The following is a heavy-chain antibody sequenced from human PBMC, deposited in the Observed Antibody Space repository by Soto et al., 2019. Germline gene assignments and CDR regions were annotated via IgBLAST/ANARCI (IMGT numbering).Heavy chain of an antibody. J-gene: IGHJ5*02. CDR2: INPNSGAT. CDR3: ARGGCTTLAPLP. V-gene: IGHV1-2*02. D-gene: IGHD1-1*01. Sequence: QVQLLQSGAEVKKPGASVKVSCKASGYTFTGYFMHWVRQAPGEGLEWMGWINPNSGATKYAPKFQGRVTMTRDTSNRTAYLELSRLTSDDTAIYYCARGGCTTLAPLPWGQGTPVTVSS. CDR1: GYTFTGYF.